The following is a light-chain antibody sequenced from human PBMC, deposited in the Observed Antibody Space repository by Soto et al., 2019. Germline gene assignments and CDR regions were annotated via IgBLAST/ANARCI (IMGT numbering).Light chain of an antibody. V-gene: IGKV1-5*03. J-gene: IGKJ1*01. Sequence: DIEMTQSPSTLSASVGDRVAITCRAIQTIGSRLAWYQQKPGKAPKLLIYKASTLKSGVPSRVRGSGAGTDFTRTISSLQPDDFETYHRPHYNSYSEAFGQGTKVDI. CDR1: QTIGSR. CDR3: PHYNSYSEA. CDR2: KAS.